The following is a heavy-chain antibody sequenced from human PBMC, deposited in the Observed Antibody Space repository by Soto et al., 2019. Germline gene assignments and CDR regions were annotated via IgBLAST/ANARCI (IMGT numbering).Heavy chain of an antibody. CDR2: IYYSGST. J-gene: IGHJ6*02. CDR3: ARDLGYYGSGSSLIDYYYHYGMDV. Sequence: LSLTCTVSGGSISRYYWSWIRQPPGKGLEWIGYIYYSGSTNYNPSLKSRVTISVDTSKNQFSLKLSSVTAAGTAVYYCARDLGYYGSGSSLIDYYYHYGMDVWGQGTTVTVSS. D-gene: IGHD3-10*01. CDR1: GGSISRYY. V-gene: IGHV4-59*01.